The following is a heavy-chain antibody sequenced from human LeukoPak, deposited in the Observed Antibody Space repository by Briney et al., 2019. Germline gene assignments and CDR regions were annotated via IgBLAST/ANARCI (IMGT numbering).Heavy chain of an antibody. D-gene: IGHD6-13*01. CDR3: ARAVTSSSSWYKWVNWFDP. CDR2: INHSGST. CDR1: GGSISSYY. Sequence: SETLSLTCTVSGGSISSYYWSWIRQPPGKGLEWIGEINHSGSTNYNPSLKSRVTISVDTSKNQFSLKLSSVTAADTAVYYCARAVTSSSSWYKWVNWFDPWGQGTLVTVSS. J-gene: IGHJ5*02. V-gene: IGHV4-34*01.